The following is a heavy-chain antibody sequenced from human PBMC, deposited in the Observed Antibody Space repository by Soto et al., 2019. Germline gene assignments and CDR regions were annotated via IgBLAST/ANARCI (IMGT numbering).Heavy chain of an antibody. CDR2: IYYSGST. CDR1: GGSISISSYY. V-gene: IGHV4-39*01. D-gene: IGHD3-3*01. CDR3: ARVGGDYYYYYGMDV. Sequence: SETLSLTCNVSGGSISISSYYWGCIRQPPGKGLEWIGSIYYSGSTYYNPSLKSRVTISVDTSKNQFSLKLSSVTAADTAVYYCARVGGDYYYYYGMDVWGQGTTVTVSS. J-gene: IGHJ6*02.